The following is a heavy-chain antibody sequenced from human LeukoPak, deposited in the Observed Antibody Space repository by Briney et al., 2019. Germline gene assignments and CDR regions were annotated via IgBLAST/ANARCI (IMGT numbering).Heavy chain of an antibody. J-gene: IGHJ4*02. CDR2: INKDGTEK. Sequence: GSLRLSCAASGFTFSNYWMSWVRQVPGKGLEWVAHINKDGTEKYFVDSVKGRFIIPRNNAKSSLYLQMNSLKVEDTAVYYCARDKVTYWGPGTLVTVSS. CDR3: ARDKVTY. V-gene: IGHV3-7*01. CDR1: GFTFSNYW.